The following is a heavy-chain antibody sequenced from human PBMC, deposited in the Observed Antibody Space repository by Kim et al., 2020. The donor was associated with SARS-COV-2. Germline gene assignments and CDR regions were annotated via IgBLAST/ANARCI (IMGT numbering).Heavy chain of an antibody. CDR3: AQTIGSWYGYDY. J-gene: IGHJ4*02. Sequence: IYSQKFQGGVTMTEDPSTDTAYMELSSLRSEDTAVYYCAQTIGSWYGYDYWGQGTLVTVSS. D-gene: IGHD6-13*01. V-gene: IGHV1-24*01.